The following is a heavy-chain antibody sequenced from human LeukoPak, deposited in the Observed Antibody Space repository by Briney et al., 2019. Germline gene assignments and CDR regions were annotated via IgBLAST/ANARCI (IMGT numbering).Heavy chain of an antibody. J-gene: IGHJ4*02. CDR1: GFTFSSYA. Sequence: PGGSLRLSCAASGFTFSSYAMSWVRQAPGKALEWVSAVSPSGDKTYYADSVKGRFTISRDNSKNTLYLQMNSLRAEDTAVYYCAKDGPVPYWGQGTLVTVSS. CDR2: VSPSGDKT. V-gene: IGHV3-23*01. CDR3: AKDGPVPY.